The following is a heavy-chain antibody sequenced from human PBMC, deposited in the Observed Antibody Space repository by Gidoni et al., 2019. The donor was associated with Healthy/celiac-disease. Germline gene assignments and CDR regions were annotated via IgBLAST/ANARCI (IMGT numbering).Heavy chain of an antibody. CDR3: ARRRVGATLDDAFDI. CDR1: VFPFSRYS. D-gene: IGHD1-26*01. Sequence: EVQLVESGGGLVTPGGSLRLSCPASVFPFSRYSMNWVRQAPGKGLEWVSSISSSSIYIYYADSVKGRFTISRDNAKNSLYLQMNSLRAEDTAVYYCARRRVGATLDDAFDIWGQGTMVTVSS. J-gene: IGHJ3*02. V-gene: IGHV3-21*01. CDR2: ISSSSIYI.